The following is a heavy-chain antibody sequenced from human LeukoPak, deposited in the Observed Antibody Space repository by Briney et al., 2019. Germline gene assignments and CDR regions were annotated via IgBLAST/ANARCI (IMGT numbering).Heavy chain of an antibody. J-gene: IGHJ5*02. CDR2: INAGNGNT. CDR3: ARDRAYSSGWYLFDP. V-gene: IGHV1-3*01. CDR1: GYTFTSYA. Sequence: ASVSVSCKASGYTFTSYAMHWVRQAPGQRLEWMEWINAGNGNTKYSQKFQGRVTITRDTSASTAYMELSSLRSEDTAVYYCARDRAYSSGWYLFDPWGQGTLVTVSS. D-gene: IGHD6-19*01.